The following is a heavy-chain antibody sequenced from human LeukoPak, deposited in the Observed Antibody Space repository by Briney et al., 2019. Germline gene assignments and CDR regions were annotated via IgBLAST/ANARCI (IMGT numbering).Heavy chain of an antibody. Sequence: GGSLRLSCAASGLTVSGTYMSWVRQAPGKGLEWVSVIYGGGSTYYADSVKGRFTISRDNSKNTLYLPMNSLRAEDTAVYYCARIQYSSGWYPDAFDIWGQGTMVTVSS. D-gene: IGHD6-19*01. V-gene: IGHV3-66*01. CDR1: GLTVSGTY. J-gene: IGHJ3*02. CDR3: ARIQYSSGWYPDAFDI. CDR2: IYGGGST.